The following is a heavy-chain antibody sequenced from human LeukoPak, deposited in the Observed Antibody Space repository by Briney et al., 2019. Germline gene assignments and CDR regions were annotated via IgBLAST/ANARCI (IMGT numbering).Heavy chain of an antibody. CDR1: DDSISSYS. CDR2: IYSSGTT. V-gene: IGHV4-4*07. Sequence: SETLSLTCSVSDDSISSYSWSWIRQPAGEGMEWIGRIYSSGTTNHNPSLRSRVTISLDASKNQFFLKLNSVTAADTAVYYCARDTDDWYFDLWGRGTLVTVSS. CDR3: ARDTDDWYFDL. J-gene: IGHJ2*01.